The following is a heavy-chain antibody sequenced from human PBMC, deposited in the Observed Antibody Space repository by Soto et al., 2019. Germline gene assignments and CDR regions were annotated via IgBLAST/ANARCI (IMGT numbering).Heavy chain of an antibody. CDR2: IYHSGNT. Sequence: ETLSLTFTVSGDSISGFYWTWIRQPPGMVLEWIGYIYHSGNTNYNPSLKSLVTISVDTSKNQFSLKVNSVTAADTAVYYCARGLRWNDFWGQGTLVTVSS. D-gene: IGHD5-12*01. CDR1: GDSISGFY. J-gene: IGHJ4*02. V-gene: IGHV4-59*01. CDR3: ARGLRWNDF.